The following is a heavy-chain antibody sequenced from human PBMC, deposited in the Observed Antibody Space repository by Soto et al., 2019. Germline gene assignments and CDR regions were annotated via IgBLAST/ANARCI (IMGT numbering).Heavy chain of an antibody. J-gene: IGHJ4*02. V-gene: IGHV4-39*01. D-gene: IGHD1-26*01. CDR3: ARRRIVPTTNFDY. Sequence: SATLSLTCTVSGGSITSSSFYWGWIRQPPGKGLEWIGHIFHTGATYYNPTLKSRLRMSVDTSKNQFSLNLSSVTATDTAVYYCARRRIVPTTNFDYWGQGTLVTVSS. CDR1: GGSITSSSFY. CDR2: IFHTGAT.